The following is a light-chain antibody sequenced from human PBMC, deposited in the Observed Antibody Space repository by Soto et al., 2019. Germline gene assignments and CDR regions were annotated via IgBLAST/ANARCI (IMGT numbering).Light chain of an antibody. CDR2: GAS. Sequence: DVQVTQSPSFVSASVGDRVTITCRASQGIGTWLAWYQQKPGAAPNLLISGASNLESGVPARFSGCGLGTHFTFTFVSLQPEDSATYYCQQTNSFPITFGQGTRLEIK. V-gene: IGKV1D-12*01. J-gene: IGKJ5*01. CDR1: QGIGTW. CDR3: QQTNSFPIT.